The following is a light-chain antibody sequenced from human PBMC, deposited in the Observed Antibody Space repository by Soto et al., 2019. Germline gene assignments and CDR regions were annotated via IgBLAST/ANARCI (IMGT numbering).Light chain of an antibody. Sequence: QSVLTQPPSASGTPGQGLIISCSGSSSNIGSNYVYWYQQLPGTAPKLLIYSNNQRPSGVPDRFSGSKSDTSASLAISGLRSEDEADYYCSAWDESLNSVVFGGGTKLTVL. V-gene: IGLV1-47*02. J-gene: IGLJ2*01. CDR3: SAWDESLNSVV. CDR1: SSNIGSNY. CDR2: SNN.